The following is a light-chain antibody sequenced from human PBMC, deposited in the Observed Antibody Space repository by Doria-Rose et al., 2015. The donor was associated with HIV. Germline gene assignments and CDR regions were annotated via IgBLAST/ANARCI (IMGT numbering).Light chain of an antibody. CDR1: QSTGSF. Sequence: IQPPSSLSASVGDRVTITCRASQSTGSFLNWYRQKPGKAPKLLIYAASSFQNGVPSRFSGSGSGTDFTLTISSLQPEDFATYFCQQSYSTPLTFGGGTKVEIK. J-gene: IGKJ4*01. CDR3: QQSYSTPLT. CDR2: AAS. V-gene: IGKV1-39*01.